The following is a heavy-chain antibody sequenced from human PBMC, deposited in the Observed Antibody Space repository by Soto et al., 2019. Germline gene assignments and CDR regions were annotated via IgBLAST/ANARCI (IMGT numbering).Heavy chain of an antibody. CDR1: GGTFSSYA. CDR2: IIPIFGTA. Sequence: QVQLVQSGAEVKKPGSSVKVSCKASGGTFSSYAISWVRQAPGQGLEWMGGIIPIFGTADYAQKFQGRVTITADESTSXAXMXXSSLRSEDTAVYYCASLIAAAGPPHSPRYYYGMDVWGQGTTVTVSS. CDR3: ASLIAAAGPPHSPRYYYGMDV. V-gene: IGHV1-69*12. D-gene: IGHD6-13*01. J-gene: IGHJ6*02.